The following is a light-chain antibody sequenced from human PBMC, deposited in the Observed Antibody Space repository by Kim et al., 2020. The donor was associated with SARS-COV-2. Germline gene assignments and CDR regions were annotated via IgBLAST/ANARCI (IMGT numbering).Light chain of an antibody. V-gene: IGKV1-5*03. CDR1: QNIKNW. CDR3: QQYHSYPLT. J-gene: IGKJ4*01. CDR2: GAS. Sequence: DIQLTHFPSTLPASVGDRVTITCRASQNIKNWLAWYQLKPWKAPHLLIFGASTLQEGVPSRFSGSGSGTEFSLTINSLQPDDFAIYYCQQYHSYPLTFGGGTKVDIK.